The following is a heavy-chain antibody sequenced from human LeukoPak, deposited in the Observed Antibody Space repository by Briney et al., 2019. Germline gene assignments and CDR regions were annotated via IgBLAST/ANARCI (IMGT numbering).Heavy chain of an antibody. D-gene: IGHD5-18*01. CDR1: GDSFSSNSAA. Sequence: SQTLSLTCAISGDSFSSNSAAWNYFRQSPSRGLEWLGRTYYRSKLYNDYAVFVKSLITINPDTSRNQFSLQLNSVTPEDTAVYYCAREAGYGLIDYWGQGTLVTVSS. V-gene: IGHV6-1*01. J-gene: IGHJ4*02. CDR2: TYYRSKLYN. CDR3: AREAGYGLIDY.